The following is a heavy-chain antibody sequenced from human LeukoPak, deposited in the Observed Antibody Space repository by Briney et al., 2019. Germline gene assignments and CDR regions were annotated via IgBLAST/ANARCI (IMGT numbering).Heavy chain of an antibody. V-gene: IGHV3-23*01. CDR2: ITTSDGNT. D-gene: IGHD7-27*01. CDR1: GFTFDDYA. Sequence: PGRSLRLSCAGSGFTFDDYAMHWVRQGPGKGLEWVSTITTSDGNTYYADSVKGRFTVSRDNSKNTLFLQMNSLRAEDTAVYYCAKDGGLWVSAHWGDSWGRGTLVTVSS. CDR3: AKDGGLWVSAHWGDS. J-gene: IGHJ4*02.